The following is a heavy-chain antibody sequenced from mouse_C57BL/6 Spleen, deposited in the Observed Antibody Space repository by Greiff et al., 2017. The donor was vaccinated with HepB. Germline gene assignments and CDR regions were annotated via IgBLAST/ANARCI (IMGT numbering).Heavy chain of an antibody. CDR2: ISSGGSYT. CDR3: ARLNDYAMDY. CDR1: GFTFSSYG. V-gene: IGHV5-6*01. Sequence: EVQLVESGGDLVKPGGSLKLSCAASGFTFSSYGMSWVRQTPDKRLEWVATISSGGSYTYYPDSVKGRFTISRDNAKKTLYLQMSSLKSEDTAMYYCARLNDYAMDYWGQGTSVTVSS. J-gene: IGHJ4*01.